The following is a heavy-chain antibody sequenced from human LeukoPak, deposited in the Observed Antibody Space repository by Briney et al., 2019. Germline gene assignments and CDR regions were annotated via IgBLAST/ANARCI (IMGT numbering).Heavy chain of an antibody. CDR2: INSDGSST. CDR3: ARVGGYCTNGVCSIFDY. Sequence: GSLRLSCAASGFTFSSYWMHWVRQAPGKGLGWVSRINSDGSSTSYADSVKGRFTISRDNAKNTLYLQMNSLRAEDTAVYYCARVGGYCTNGVCSIFDYWGQGTLVTVSS. J-gene: IGHJ4*02. D-gene: IGHD2-8*01. V-gene: IGHV3-74*01. CDR1: GFTFSSYW.